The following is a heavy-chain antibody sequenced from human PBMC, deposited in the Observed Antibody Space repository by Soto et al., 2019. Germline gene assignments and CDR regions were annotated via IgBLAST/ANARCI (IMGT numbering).Heavy chain of an antibody. CDR1: GGSISSSNW. V-gene: IGHV4-4*02. D-gene: IGHD5-18*01. CDR2: IYHSGST. Sequence: SETLSLTCAVSGGSISSSNWWSWVRQPPGKGLEWIGEIYHSGSTNYNPSLKSRVTISVDKSKNQFSLKLSSVTAADTAVYSCARTPWDGYTGYYIDYWGQGTLVTVS. CDR3: ARTPWDGYTGYYIDY. J-gene: IGHJ4*02.